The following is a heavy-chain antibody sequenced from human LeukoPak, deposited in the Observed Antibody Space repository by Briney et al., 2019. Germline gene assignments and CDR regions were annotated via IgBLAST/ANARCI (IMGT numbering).Heavy chain of an antibody. D-gene: IGHD2-15*01. V-gene: IGHV3-30*18. Sequence: GRSLRLSCAASGFTFSTYGMHWVRQAPGKGPEWVAVISYDGSNKYYADSVKGRFTISRDNSKNTLYLQMNSLRAEDTAVYYCAKEDCGGGSCYSNYFYGMDVWGQGTTVIVSS. J-gene: IGHJ6*02. CDR2: ISYDGSNK. CDR1: GFTFSTYG. CDR3: AKEDCGGGSCYSNYFYGMDV.